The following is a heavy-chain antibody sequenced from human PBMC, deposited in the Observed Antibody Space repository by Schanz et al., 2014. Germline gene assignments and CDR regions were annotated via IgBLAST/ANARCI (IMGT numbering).Heavy chain of an antibody. CDR1: GFIFGSSV. CDR3: ARDRRNADLDY. Sequence: EVQLAESGGGLVQPGGSLRLSCAASGFIFGSSVMAWVRQAPGKGLEWVSGITGASDHIDYAESVKGRFTISRDNSKNTLYLEMNSLRAEDTALYYCARDRRNADLDYWGQGTLVTVSS. CDR2: ITGASDHI. V-gene: IGHV3-23*04. D-gene: IGHD1-1*01. J-gene: IGHJ4*02.